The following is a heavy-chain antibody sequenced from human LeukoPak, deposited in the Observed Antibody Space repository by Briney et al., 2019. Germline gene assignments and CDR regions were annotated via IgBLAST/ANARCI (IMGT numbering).Heavy chain of an antibody. CDR3: AKAFGVVIFSADY. CDR1: GFTFSSYG. D-gene: IGHD3-3*01. CDR2: IRYDGSNK. V-gene: IGHV3-30*02. Sequence: GGSLRLSCAASGFTFSSYGMHWVRQAPGKGLEWVVFIRYDGSNKYYADSVKGRFTISRDNPKNTLYLQMNSLRAEDTAVYYCAKAFGVVIFSADYWGQGTLVTVSS. J-gene: IGHJ4*02.